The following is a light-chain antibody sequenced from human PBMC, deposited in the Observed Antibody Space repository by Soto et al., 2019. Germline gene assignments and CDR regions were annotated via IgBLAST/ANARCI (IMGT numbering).Light chain of an antibody. CDR3: QQYNNWPRET. CDR1: QGVSSN. V-gene: IGKV3-15*01. Sequence: EIVMTQSPATLSVSPGERATLSCRASQGVSSNLAWYQQKPGQAPRLLIYGASTRATGIPARFSGSGSGTEFTLTISSLQSEDFAIYYCQQYNNWPRETFGQGTKVEFK. J-gene: IGKJ1*01. CDR2: GAS.